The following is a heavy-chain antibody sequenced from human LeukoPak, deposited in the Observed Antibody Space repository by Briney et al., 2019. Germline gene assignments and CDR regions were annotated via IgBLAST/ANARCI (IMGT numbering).Heavy chain of an antibody. V-gene: IGHV1-2*02. Sequence: ASVKVSCKASGYTFTGYFVHWVRQAPGQGLEWMGWINPNSGGTNYAQKLQGRVTMTRDTSISTAYMELSRLRFDDTAVYYCASPKYAGEYYFDYWGQGTLVTVSS. CDR1: GYTFTGYF. CDR2: INPNSGGT. CDR3: ASPKYAGEYYFDY. J-gene: IGHJ4*02. D-gene: IGHD2-2*01.